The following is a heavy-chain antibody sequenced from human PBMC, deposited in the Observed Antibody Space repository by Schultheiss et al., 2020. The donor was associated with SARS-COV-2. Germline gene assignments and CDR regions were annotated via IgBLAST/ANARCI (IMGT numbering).Heavy chain of an antibody. V-gene: IGHV3-33*01. CDR2: IWYDGSNK. CDR1: GFTFSSYG. CDR3: ARGGEYYYDSSGYTPDY. J-gene: IGHJ4*02. Sequence: GWSLRLSCAASGFTFSSYGMHWVRQAPGKGLEWVAVIWYDGSNKYYADSVKGRFTISRDNSKNTLYLQMNSLRAEDTAVYYCARGGEYYYDSSGYTPDYWGQGTLVTVSS. D-gene: IGHD3-22*01.